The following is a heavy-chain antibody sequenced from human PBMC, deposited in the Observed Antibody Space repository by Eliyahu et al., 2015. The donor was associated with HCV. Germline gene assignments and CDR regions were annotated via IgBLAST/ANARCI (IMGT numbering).Heavy chain of an antibody. J-gene: IGHJ5*02. V-gene: IGHV1-2*02. CDR2: INPNSGDT. CDR1: GYTFTDYY. CDR3: ARDKEGGSGCFDP. D-gene: IGHD3-16*01. Sequence: QAQLVQSGAEVKEPGASVKVSCXASGYTFTDYYIHWVRQAPGQGLECMGWINPNSGDTNYAQNFQGRVTMTRDTSISTVYMELSSLRSDDTAVYYCARDKEGGSGCFDPWGQGTLVTVSS.